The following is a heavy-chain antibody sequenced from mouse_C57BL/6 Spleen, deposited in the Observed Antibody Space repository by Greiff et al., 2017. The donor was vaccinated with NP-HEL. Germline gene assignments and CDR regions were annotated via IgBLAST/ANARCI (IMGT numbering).Heavy chain of an antibody. J-gene: IGHJ2*01. V-gene: IGHV1-81*01. D-gene: IGHD2-5*01. CDR1: GYTFTSYG. Sequence: VKLMESGAELARPGASVKLSCKASGYTFTSYGISWVKQRTGQGLEWIGEIYPRSGNTYYNEKFKGKATLTADKSSSTAYMELRSLTSEDSAVYFCARDSNENYFDYWGQGTTLTVSS. CDR3: ARDSNENYFDY. CDR2: IYPRSGNT.